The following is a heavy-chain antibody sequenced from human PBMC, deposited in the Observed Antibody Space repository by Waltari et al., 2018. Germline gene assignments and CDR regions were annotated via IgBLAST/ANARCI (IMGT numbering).Heavy chain of an antibody. D-gene: IGHD3-3*01. CDR2: INAGNGDT. CDR3: ARGLYRVAEQLTFDY. CDR1: GYTFSSYA. Sequence: QVQLVQSGAEVKKPGASVKISCKASGYTFSSYAVHWGRQAPVQRRGWMGWINAGNGDTKKSKKLQDRGTITRDTSTSTVYMELSSLRSEDTAVYYCARGLYRVAEQLTFDYWGQGTLVTVSS. V-gene: IGHV1-3*01. J-gene: IGHJ4*02.